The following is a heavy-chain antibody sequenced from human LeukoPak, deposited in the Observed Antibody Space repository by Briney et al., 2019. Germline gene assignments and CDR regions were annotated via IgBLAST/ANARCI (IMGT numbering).Heavy chain of an antibody. CDR3: ARSRDGYNFGNWFDP. Sequence: GGSLRLSCAASGFTFSSYWMSWVRQAPGKGLEWVANIKQDGSEKYYVDSVKGRFTISRDNAKNSLYLQMNSLRAEDTALYYCARSRDGYNFGNWFDPWGQGTLVTVFS. D-gene: IGHD5-24*01. J-gene: IGHJ5*02. CDR1: GFTFSSYW. V-gene: IGHV3-7*03. CDR2: IKQDGSEK.